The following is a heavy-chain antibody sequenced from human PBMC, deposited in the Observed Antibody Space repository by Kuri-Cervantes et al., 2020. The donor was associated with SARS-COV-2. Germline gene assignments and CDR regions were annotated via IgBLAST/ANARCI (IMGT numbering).Heavy chain of an antibody. D-gene: IGHD3-3*01. Sequence: GGSLRLSCAASGFRFSSYGAHWVRQAPGKGLEWVAFIRYDGSIAYYGESVEGRFTISRDNSKNTLYLQMNSLRAEDTAVYYCARDPSTIFGVVIIPVDGGFDYWGQGTLVTVSS. CDR2: IRYDGSIA. V-gene: IGHV3-30*02. CDR1: GFRFSSYG. CDR3: ARDPSTIFGVVIIPVDGGFDY. J-gene: IGHJ4*02.